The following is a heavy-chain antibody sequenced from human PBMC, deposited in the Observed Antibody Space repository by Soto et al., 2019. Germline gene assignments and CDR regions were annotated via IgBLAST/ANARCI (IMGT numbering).Heavy chain of an antibody. D-gene: IGHD5-12*01. V-gene: IGHV3-11*01. CDR1: GFTFSDYY. J-gene: IGHJ6*03. CDR3: ARVPTSYIVATFLDYYYYMDV. CDR2: ISSSGSTI. Sequence: GGSLRLSCAASGFTFSDYYMSWIRQAPGKGLEWVSYISSSGSTIYYADSVKGRFTISRDNAKNSRYLQMNSLRAEDTAVYYCARVPTSYIVATFLDYYYYMDVWGKGTTVTVSS.